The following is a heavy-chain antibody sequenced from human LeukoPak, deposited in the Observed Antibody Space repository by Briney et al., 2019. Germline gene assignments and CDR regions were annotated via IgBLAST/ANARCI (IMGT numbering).Heavy chain of an antibody. CDR1: GGSISSYY. CDR2: IYYSGSI. CDR3: ARDMITFGGVRAYFDY. J-gene: IGHJ4*02. V-gene: IGHV4-59*01. D-gene: IGHD3-16*01. Sequence: SETLSLTCTVSGGSISSYYWSWIRQPPGKGLEWIGYIYYSGSINYNPSLESRVTISVDTPKNQFSLKLSSVTAADTAVYYCARDMITFGGVRAYFDYWGQGILVTVSS.